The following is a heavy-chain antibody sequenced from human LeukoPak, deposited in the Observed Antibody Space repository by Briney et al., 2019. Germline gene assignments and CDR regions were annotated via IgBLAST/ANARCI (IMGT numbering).Heavy chain of an antibody. Sequence: GGSLRLSCAVSGFIFSNYWMIWVRQAPGKGLEWVANIKRDGSEKYYVDSVKGRFTIPRDNAKNSLYLQMNSLRAEDTAVHYCARAPWGSYGIDYWGQGTLVTVSS. V-gene: IGHV3-7*05. CDR1: GFIFSNYW. CDR2: IKRDGSEK. J-gene: IGHJ4*02. D-gene: IGHD3-16*01. CDR3: ARAPWGSYGIDY.